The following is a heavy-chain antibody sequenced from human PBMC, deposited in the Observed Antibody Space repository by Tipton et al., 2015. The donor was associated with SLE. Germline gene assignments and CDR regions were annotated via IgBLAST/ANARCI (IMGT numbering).Heavy chain of an antibody. D-gene: IGHD5-24*01. V-gene: IGHV4-34*01. J-gene: IGHJ3*02. CDR2: INHSGST. CDR1: GGSFSGYY. CDR3: ARGKDGYKFYAFDI. Sequence: LRLSCAVYGGSFSGYYWSWIRQPPGKGLEWIGEINHSGSTNYNPSLKSRVTISVDTSKNQFSLKLSSVTAADTAVYYCARGKDGYKFYAFDIWGQGTMVTVSS.